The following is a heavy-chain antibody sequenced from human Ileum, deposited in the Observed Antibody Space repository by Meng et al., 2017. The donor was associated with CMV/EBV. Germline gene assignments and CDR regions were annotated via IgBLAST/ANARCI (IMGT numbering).Heavy chain of an antibody. Sequence: GRLGRSGAEVKKPGASVKVACKASGYSFTSHSMHWVRQAPGQGLEWLGMIYPSSGGATYAQKFQGRVTMTSDTSTGTVYMELSSLRSEDTAVYYCARLSAYYFDYWGQGTLVTVSS. J-gene: IGHJ4*02. V-gene: IGHV1-46*01. CDR3: ARLSAYYFDY. CDR1: GYSFTSHS. CDR2: IYPSSGGA.